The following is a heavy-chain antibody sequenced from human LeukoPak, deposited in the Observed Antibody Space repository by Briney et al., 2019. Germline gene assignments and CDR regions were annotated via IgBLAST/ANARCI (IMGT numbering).Heavy chain of an antibody. V-gene: IGHV4-39*07. D-gene: IGHD1-20*01. CDR1: GGSISSSSYY. J-gene: IGHJ5*02. CDR2: IYYSGST. Sequence: SETLSLTCTVSGGSISSSSYYWGWLRQPPGKGLEWIGSIYYSGSTYYNPSLKSRVTISVDTSKNQFSLKLSSVTAADTAVYYCARQRAVYNWNRDNWFDPWGQGTLVTVSS. CDR3: ARQRAVYNWNRDNWFDP.